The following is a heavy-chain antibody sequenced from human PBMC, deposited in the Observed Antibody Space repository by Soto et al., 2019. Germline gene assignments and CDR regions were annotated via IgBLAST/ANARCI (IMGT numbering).Heavy chain of an antibody. Sequence: QVQLVQSGAEVKKPGSSVKVSCKASGGTFSSYAISWVRQAPGQGLERMGGIIPIFGTANYAQKFQGRVTITADESTSTDYMELSSLRSEDMAVYYCARCLPETVATNDSWGQGTLVTVSS. V-gene: IGHV1-69*12. CDR2: IIPIFGTA. CDR3: ARCLPETVATNDS. D-gene: IGHD2-15*01. CDR1: GGTFSSYA. J-gene: IGHJ5*01.